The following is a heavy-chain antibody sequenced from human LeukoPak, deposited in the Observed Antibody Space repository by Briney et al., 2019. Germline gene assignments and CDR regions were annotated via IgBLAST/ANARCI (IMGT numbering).Heavy chain of an antibody. CDR2: ISVSSSTI. CDR1: GFTFSRYS. J-gene: IGHJ4*02. V-gene: IGHV3-48*01. D-gene: IGHD3-3*01. Sequence: GGSLRLSCAASGFTFSRYSMNWVRQAPGKGLEWVSYISVSSSTIYYADSVKGRFTISRDNAKNSLHLQMNSLRAEDTAVYYCARDLSFWSGFPNVYFDYWGQGSLVTVSS. CDR3: ARDLSFWSGFPNVYFDY.